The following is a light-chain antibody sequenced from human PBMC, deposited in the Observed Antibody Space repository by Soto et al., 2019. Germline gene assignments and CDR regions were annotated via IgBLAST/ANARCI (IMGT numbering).Light chain of an antibody. J-gene: IGKJ4*01. CDR2: WAS. V-gene: IGKV4-1*01. CDR1: QSVLYSSNNKNY. Sequence: DIVMTKSPDSLAVSLGERATINCKSSQSVLYSSNNKNYLAWYQQKPGQPHKLLIYWASTRESGVPDRFSGSGSGTDFTLTISRLQAEDVAVYYCQQYYSTPRTFGGGTKVEIK. CDR3: QQYYSTPRT.